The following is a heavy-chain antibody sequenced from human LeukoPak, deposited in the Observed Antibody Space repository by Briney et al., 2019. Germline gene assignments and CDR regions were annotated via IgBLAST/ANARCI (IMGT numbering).Heavy chain of an antibody. D-gene: IGHD3/OR15-3a*01. CDR1: GGSISSGDYY. V-gene: IGHV4-30-4*01. Sequence: TSETLSLTCTVSGGSISSGDYYWSWIRQPPGKGLEWIGYIYYSGSTYYNPSLKSRVTISVDTSKNQFSLKLSSVTAADTAVYYCARGPKVRTGEGYFDYWGQGTLVTVSS. J-gene: IGHJ4*02. CDR3: ARGPKVRTGEGYFDY. CDR2: IYYSGST.